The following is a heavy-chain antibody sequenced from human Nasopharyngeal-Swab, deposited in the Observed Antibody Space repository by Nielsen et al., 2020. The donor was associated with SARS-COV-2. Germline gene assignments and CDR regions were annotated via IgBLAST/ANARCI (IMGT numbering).Heavy chain of an antibody. CDR1: GFTFSNDA. D-gene: IGHD2-21*01. CDR3: ARAGTPIVGYYYYMDV. J-gene: IGHJ6*03. CDR2: VSEDGSST. V-gene: IGHV3-30-3*01. Sequence: GESLKISCAAFGFTFSNDAVHWVRQAPGKGLEWVGIVSEDGSSTSYADSVKGRFTISRDNSKNTLFLQMSSVRVEDTAVYYCARAGTPIVGYYYYMDVWGIGATVIVSS.